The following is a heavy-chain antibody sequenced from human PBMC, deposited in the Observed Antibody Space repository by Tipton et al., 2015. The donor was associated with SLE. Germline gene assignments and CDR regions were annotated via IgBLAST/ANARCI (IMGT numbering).Heavy chain of an antibody. CDR3: ARSSPLQVYDY. J-gene: IGHJ4*02. D-gene: IGHD6-6*01. CDR2: MYTSGST. Sequence: TLSLTCTVSGGSISSFYWSWIRQPPGKGLEWIGRMYTSGSTTYNPSLQSRVTISVDTSKNQFSLKLNSVTAADTAVYYCARSSPLQVYDYWGQGTLVTVSS. V-gene: IGHV4-4*07. CDR1: GGSISSFY.